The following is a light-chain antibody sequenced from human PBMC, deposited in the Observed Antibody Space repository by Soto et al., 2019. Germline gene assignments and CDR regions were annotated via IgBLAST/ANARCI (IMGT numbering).Light chain of an antibody. V-gene: IGLV2-11*01. CDR2: DVS. CDR3: CSYAGNYGVV. Sequence: QSALTQPRSVSGSPGQSVTISCTGTSSDVGGYNYVSWYQQHPGKAPKLMIYDVSKRPSGVPDRFSGSKSSNTASLTISGLQAEDEADYYCCSYAGNYGVVFGGGTKLTVL. CDR1: SSDVGGYNY. J-gene: IGLJ2*01.